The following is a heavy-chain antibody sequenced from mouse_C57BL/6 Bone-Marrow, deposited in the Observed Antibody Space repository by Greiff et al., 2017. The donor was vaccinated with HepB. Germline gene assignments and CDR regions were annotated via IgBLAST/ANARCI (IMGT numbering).Heavy chain of an antibody. Sequence: DVKLVESGGGLVQPKGSLKLSCAASGFSFNTYAMNWVRQAPGKSLEWVARIRSKSNNYATYYADSVKDRFTISRDDSESMLYLQMNNLKTEDTAMYYCVRYGYDENAMDYWGQGTSVTVSS. CDR3: VRYGYDENAMDY. D-gene: IGHD2-2*01. CDR1: GFSFNTYA. V-gene: IGHV10-1*01. CDR2: IRSKSNNYAT. J-gene: IGHJ4*01.